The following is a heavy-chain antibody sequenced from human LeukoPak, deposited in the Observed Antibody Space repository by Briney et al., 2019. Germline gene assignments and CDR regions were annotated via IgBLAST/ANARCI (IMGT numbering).Heavy chain of an antibody. CDR2: MNLNNGGT. Sequence: ASVTVSLTASRYTSTIYDINWVREAAGQRQGRVGWMNLNNGGTSIAQTFQGRLTITREASRSTAYMELSSLRSEDTAVYYCARLSQTPDYYSNGGYYYLGYWGQGTPVTVSS. J-gene: IGHJ4*02. D-gene: IGHD3-22*01. CDR1: RYTSTIYD. V-gene: IGHV1-8*01. CDR3: ARLSQTPDYYSNGGYYYLGY.